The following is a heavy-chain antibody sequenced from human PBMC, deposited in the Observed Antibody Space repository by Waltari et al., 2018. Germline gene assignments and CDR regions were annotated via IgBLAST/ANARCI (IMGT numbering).Heavy chain of an antibody. J-gene: IGHJ5*02. CDR1: GGSFSGYY. CDR3: ARDSSSWYGNWFDP. D-gene: IGHD6-13*01. CDR2: INHSGST. V-gene: IGHV4-34*01. Sequence: SLTCAVYGGSFSGYYWSWIRQPPGKGLEWIGEINHSGSTNYNPSLKSRVTISVDTSKNQFSLKLSSVTAADTAVYYCARDSSSWYGNWFDPWGQGTLVTVSS.